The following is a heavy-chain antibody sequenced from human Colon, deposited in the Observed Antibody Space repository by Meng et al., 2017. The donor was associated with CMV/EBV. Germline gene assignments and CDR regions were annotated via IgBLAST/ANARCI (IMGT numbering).Heavy chain of an antibody. CDR1: GYTFTSYG. CDR2: ISAYNGNT. D-gene: IGHD3-22*01. Sequence: ASVKVSCKASGYTFTSYGISWVRQAPGQGLEWMGWISAYNGNTNYAQKLQGRVTMTTDTSTSTAYMELRSLRSDDTAVYYCARVRGHVEGVGGHYYYDSSGYYYWGQGTLVTVSS. CDR3: ARVRGHVEGVGGHYYYDSSGYYY. V-gene: IGHV1-18*01. J-gene: IGHJ4*02.